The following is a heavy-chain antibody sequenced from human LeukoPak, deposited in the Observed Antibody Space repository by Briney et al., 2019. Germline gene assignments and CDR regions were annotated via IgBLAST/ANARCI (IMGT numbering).Heavy chain of an antibody. CDR1: GFTFSSYW. V-gene: IGHV3-7*03. J-gene: IGHJ4*02. D-gene: IGHD4-23*01. CDR3: ARNGGNSDFDY. CDR2: IKQDGRDK. Sequence: PGGSLRLSCAVSGFTFSSYWMSWVRQAPGKGLEWVANIKQDGRDKYYADSVKGRFSISRENAKDSLYLQMNRLRAEDTAVYYCARNGGNSDFDYWGQGTLVTISS.